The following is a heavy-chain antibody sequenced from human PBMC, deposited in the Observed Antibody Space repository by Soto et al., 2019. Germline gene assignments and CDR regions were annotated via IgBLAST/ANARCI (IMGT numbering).Heavy chain of an antibody. Sequence: SETLSLTCSVSGDSISNLDYFWAWIRQPPGQALEYIGYIYKSATTYYNPSFESRVAISVDTSKSQFSLNVTSVTATDTAVYFCARGRYCLTGRCFPNWFDSWGQGALVTVSS. D-gene: IGHD7-27*01. CDR1: GDSISNLDYF. CDR3: ARGRYCLTGRCFPNWFDS. J-gene: IGHJ5*01. CDR2: IYKSATT. V-gene: IGHV4-30-4*01.